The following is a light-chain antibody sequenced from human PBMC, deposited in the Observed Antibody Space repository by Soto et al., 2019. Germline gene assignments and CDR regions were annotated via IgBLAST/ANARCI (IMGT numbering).Light chain of an antibody. CDR2: GAS. J-gene: IGKJ1*01. Sequence: EIVMTQSPATLSVSPGERVTLSCRASQDIRSSLAWYQQKPGQAPRLLICGASIRATGVPATFSGSGSGTEFTLSISSLQSEDFAVYYCQQYDNWPWTFGQGTKVDIK. V-gene: IGKV3-15*01. CDR1: QDIRSS. CDR3: QQYDNWPWT.